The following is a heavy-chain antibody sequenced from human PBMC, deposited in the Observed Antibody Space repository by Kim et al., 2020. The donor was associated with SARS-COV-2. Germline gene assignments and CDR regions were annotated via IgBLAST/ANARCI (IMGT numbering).Heavy chain of an antibody. CDR2: INSDGSST. CDR1: GFTFSTYW. J-gene: IGHJ6*03. CDR3: ARSSSTSCSCYYMDV. V-gene: IGHV3-74*01. Sequence: GGSLRLSCAASGFTFSTYWMYWVRQAPGKGLVWVSRINSDGSSTNYADSVKGRFTISRDNAKNTLYLQMNSLRAEDTAVYYCARSSSTSCSCYYMDVWGKGTTGTVSS. D-gene: IGHD2-2*01.